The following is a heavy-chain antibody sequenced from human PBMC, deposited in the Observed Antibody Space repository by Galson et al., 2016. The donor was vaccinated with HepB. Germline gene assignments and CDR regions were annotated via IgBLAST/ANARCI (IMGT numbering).Heavy chain of an antibody. V-gene: IGHV3-30*04. J-gene: IGHJ4*02. CDR2: ISYHAMHK. Sequence: SLRLSCAASGFPFSSYTMHWVRQAPGKGLDWVASISYHAMHKYYADSVKGRFTISRDNSQSTLYLQMDSLTLADSAIYYCARESCGGDCYLAADYWGQGTLVPVAS. CDR3: ARESCGGDCYLAADY. D-gene: IGHD2-21*02. CDR1: GFPFSSYT.